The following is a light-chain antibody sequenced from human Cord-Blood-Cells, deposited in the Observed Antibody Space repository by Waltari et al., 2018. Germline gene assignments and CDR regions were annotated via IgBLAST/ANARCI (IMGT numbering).Light chain of an antibody. V-gene: IGLV1-40*01. CDR3: QSYDSSLSGYV. J-gene: IGLJ1*01. CDR2: GNS. CDR1: SSNIGAGYD. Sequence: VSGAPGQRVTISCTGSSSNIGAGYDVHWYQQLPGTAPKLLIYGNSNRPSGVPDRFSGSKSGTSASLAITGLQAEDEADYYCQSYDSSLSGYVFGTGTKVTVL.